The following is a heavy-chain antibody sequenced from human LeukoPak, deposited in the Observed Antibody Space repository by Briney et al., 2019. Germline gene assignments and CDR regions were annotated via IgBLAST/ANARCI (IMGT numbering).Heavy chain of an antibody. J-gene: IGHJ4*02. Sequence: GGSLRLSCAASGFTFSGYAMSWVRQAPGKGLEWVSTITGSGGTTYYADSVKGRFTISRDNSKNTLHLQMNSLRAEDTAVYYCAKGRGYCSGGSCYSGFDYWGQGTLVTVSS. V-gene: IGHV3-23*01. CDR1: GFTFSGYA. D-gene: IGHD2-15*01. CDR3: AKGRGYCSGGSCYSGFDY. CDR2: ITGSGGTT.